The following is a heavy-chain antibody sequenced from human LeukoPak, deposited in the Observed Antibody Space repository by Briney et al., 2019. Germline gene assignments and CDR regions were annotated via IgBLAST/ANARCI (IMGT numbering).Heavy chain of an antibody. V-gene: IGHV3-21*01. CDR1: GFTFSSYW. CDR3: ARAAIAAARIYYYMDV. J-gene: IGHJ6*03. Sequence: GGSLRLSCAASGFTFSSYWMSWVRQAPGKGLEWVSFISTSSSYIHNADSVKGRFTISRDNAENSLYLQMNSLRAEDTAVYYCARAAIAAARIYYYMDVWGKGTTVTVSS. D-gene: IGHD6-13*01. CDR2: ISTSSSYI.